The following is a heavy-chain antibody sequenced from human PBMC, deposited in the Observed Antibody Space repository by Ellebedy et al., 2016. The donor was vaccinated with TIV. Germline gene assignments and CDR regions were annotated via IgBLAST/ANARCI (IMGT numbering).Heavy chain of an antibody. V-gene: IGHV3-23*01. Sequence: GESLKISCAASGFTFSSYAMSWVRQAPGKGLEWVSAISGSGGSTYYADSVKGRFTISRDNSKNTLYLQMNSLRAEDTAVYYCAKEGVLLWFGGELDPGENYYGMDVWGQGTTVTVSS. CDR1: GFTFSSYA. D-gene: IGHD3-10*01. CDR3: AKEGVLLWFGGELDPGENYYGMDV. CDR2: ISGSGGST. J-gene: IGHJ6*02.